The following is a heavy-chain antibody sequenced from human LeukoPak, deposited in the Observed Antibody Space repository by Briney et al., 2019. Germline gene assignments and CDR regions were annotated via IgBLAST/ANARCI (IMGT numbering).Heavy chain of an antibody. D-gene: IGHD6-19*01. J-gene: IGHJ4*02. CDR2: INTNTGNP. Sequence: GASVKVSCKVSGYTLTELSMHWVRQAPGQGLEWMGWINTNTGNPTYAQGFTGRFVFSLDTSVSTAYLHISSLEAEDTAIYYCATDLKKGDSGCFDYWGQGTLVTVSS. CDR3: ATDLKKGDSGCFDY. V-gene: IGHV7-4-1*02. CDR1: GYTLTELS.